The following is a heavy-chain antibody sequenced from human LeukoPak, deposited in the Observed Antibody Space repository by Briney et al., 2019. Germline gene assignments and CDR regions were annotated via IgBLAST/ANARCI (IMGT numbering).Heavy chain of an antibody. J-gene: IGHJ4*02. D-gene: IGHD2-2*01. CDR2: IRQDGSEK. V-gene: IGHV3-7*01. Sequence: GGSLRLSCAASGFTFSSYWMSWVRQAPGKGLEWVANIRQDGSEKYYVDSVKGRFTISRDNAKNSLYLQMNSLRAEDTAVYYCARARGPYCSSTSCYPGYWGQGTLVTVSS. CDR1: GFTFSSYW. CDR3: ARARGPYCSSTSCYPGY.